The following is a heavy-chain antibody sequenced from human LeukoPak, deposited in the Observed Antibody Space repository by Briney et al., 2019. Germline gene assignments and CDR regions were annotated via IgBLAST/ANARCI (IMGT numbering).Heavy chain of an antibody. J-gene: IGHJ4*02. CDR1: GYTLTSYD. CDR2: MNPNSGNT. D-gene: IGHD3-10*01. V-gene: IGHV1-8*01. Sequence: ASVKVSCKASGYTLTSYDINWVRQATGQGLEWMGWMNPNSGNTGYAQKFQGRVTMTRNTSISTAYMELSSLRSEDTAVYYCARDPFGEFRFDYWGQGTLVTVSS. CDR3: ARDPFGEFRFDY.